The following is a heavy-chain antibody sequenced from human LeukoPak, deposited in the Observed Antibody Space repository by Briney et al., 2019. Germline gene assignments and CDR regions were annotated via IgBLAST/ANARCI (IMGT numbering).Heavy chain of an antibody. CDR3: ASELGIVGGRRNDC. CDR2: ISSSSDFI. Sequence: GGSLRLSCAASGFTFNTYAMNWVRQAPGKGLEWVSSISSSSDFIAYADSVRGRFTISRDNAKNSLFPQMNSLRADDTALYYCASELGIVGGRRNDCWGQGALVTVSS. V-gene: IGHV3-21*01. D-gene: IGHD1-26*01. J-gene: IGHJ4*02. CDR1: GFTFNTYA.